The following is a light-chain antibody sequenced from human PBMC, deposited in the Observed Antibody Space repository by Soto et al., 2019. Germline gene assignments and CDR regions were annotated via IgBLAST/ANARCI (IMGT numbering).Light chain of an antibody. CDR3: QQYNSWPPIT. Sequence: EIVTTQSPPTLSVSPGERVTLSCRASQSVSSNLAWYQQKPGQAPRLLIYAASTRATGVPARFSGSGSGTEFTLTISSLQSEHFAVYYCQQYNSWPPITFGQGTRLEIK. CDR2: AAS. V-gene: IGKV3-15*01. CDR1: QSVSSN. J-gene: IGKJ5*01.